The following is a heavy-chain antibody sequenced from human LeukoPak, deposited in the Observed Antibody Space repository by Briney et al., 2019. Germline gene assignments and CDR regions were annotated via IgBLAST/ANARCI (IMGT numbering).Heavy chain of an antibody. CDR1: GFTFSSYA. V-gene: IGHV3-21*01. D-gene: IGHD2-21*01. Sequence: GGSLRLSCAASGFTFSSYAMSWVRQAPGKGLEWVSSISSSSSYIYYADSVKGRFTISRDNAKNSLYLQMNSLRAEDTAVYYCARGGIPYYYGMDVWGQGTTVTVSS. CDR3: ARGGIPYYYGMDV. J-gene: IGHJ6*02. CDR2: ISSSSSYI.